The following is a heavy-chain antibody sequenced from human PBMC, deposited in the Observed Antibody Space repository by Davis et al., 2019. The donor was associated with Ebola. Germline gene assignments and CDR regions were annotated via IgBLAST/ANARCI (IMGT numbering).Heavy chain of an antibody. CDR2: IYYTGSA. CDR1: GVSISRHY. CDR3: SERGSSV. V-gene: IGHV4-59*03. Sequence: PSETLSLTCTVSGVSISRHYWSWIRQPPGKRLEWFGSIYYTGSAYYNSSLASRATISVETSKNQFSLKLTSVTAADTAMYYCSERGSSVWGQGTLVTVSS. D-gene: IGHD3-10*01. J-gene: IGHJ4*02.